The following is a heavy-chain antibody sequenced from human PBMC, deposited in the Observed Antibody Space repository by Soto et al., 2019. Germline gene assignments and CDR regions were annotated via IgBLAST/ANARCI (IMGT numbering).Heavy chain of an antibody. D-gene: IGHD3-10*01. CDR2: IYYSGST. J-gene: IGHJ6*02. V-gene: IGHV4-31*03. CDR1: GGSISSGGYY. CDR3: ARGEEFGGPNYYYYGMDV. Sequence: KPSETLSLTCTVSGGSISSGGYYWSWIRQHPGKGLEWIGYIYYSGSTYYNPSLKSRVTISVDTSKNQFSLKLSSVTAADTAVYYCARGEEFGGPNYYYYGMDVWGQGTTVTVSS.